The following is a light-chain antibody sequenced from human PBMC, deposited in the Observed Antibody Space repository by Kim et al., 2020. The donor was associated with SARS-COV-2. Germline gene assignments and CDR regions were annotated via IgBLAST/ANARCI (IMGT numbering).Light chain of an antibody. CDR1: KLGDKY. V-gene: IGLV3-1*01. CDR3: QAWDSTTVI. Sequence: SYELTQPPSVSVSPGQTASISCSGDKLGDKYACWYQQRPGQSPVLVIYEDTRRPSGIPERFSASTSGNTATPTISGTQAMDEADYYCQAWDSTTVIFGGGTKLTVL. CDR2: EDT. J-gene: IGLJ2*01.